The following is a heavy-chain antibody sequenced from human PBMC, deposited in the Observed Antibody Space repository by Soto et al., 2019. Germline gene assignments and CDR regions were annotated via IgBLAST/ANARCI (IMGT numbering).Heavy chain of an antibody. V-gene: IGHV3-30*03. CDR1: GFTVSTYG. D-gene: IGHD2-21*01. Sequence: QVQLVESGGGVVQPGRSLRLSCAVSGFTVSTYGMHWVRQAPGKGLEWVAVISRDGGTQYYADSVKGRFTISRDNSRNTPFLEMNSLRGDDMAVYYCAGEVASGYWGQGTLVTVSS. J-gene: IGHJ4*02. CDR3: AGEVASGY. CDR2: ISRDGGTQ.